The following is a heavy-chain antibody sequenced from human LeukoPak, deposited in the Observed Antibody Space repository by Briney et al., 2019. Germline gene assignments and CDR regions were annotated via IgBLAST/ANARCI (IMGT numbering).Heavy chain of an antibody. CDR3: ARAPTRRVGYSWGDPDGSREFHFDY. Sequence: PSETLSLTCTVSGGSINNYYWSWIRQPPGKGLEWIGFVSHSGNTNSNPSLKRRANISVDTSKNQFSLRLSSVTAADTAVYYCARAPTRRVGYSWGDPDGSREFHFDYWGQGTLVTVFS. J-gene: IGHJ4*02. V-gene: IGHV4-59*01. D-gene: IGHD5-24*01. CDR2: VSHSGNT. CDR1: GGSINNYY.